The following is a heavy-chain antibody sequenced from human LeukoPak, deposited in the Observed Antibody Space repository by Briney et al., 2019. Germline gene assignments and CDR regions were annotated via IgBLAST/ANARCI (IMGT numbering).Heavy chain of an antibody. CDR2: MNPNSGNT. Sequence: ASVKVSCKASGYTFTSYDINWVRQATGQGLEWMGWMNPNSGNTGYAQKLQGRVTMTTDTSTSTAYMELRSLRSDDTAVYYCARATNLCSGGSCYSWDYYYYMDVWGKGTTVTVSS. CDR1: GYTFTSYD. D-gene: IGHD2-15*01. V-gene: IGHV1-8*02. CDR3: ARATNLCSGGSCYSWDYYYYMDV. J-gene: IGHJ6*03.